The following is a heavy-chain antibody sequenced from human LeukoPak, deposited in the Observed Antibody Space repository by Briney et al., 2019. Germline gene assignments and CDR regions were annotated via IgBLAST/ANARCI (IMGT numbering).Heavy chain of an antibody. CDR2: ISSSSYI. V-gene: IGHV3-21*01. Sequence: GGSLRLSCAASGFTFSSFSMNWVRQAPGKGLEWVSSISSSSYIYYADSMKGRFTISRDNAKNSLYLQMNSLRAEDTAVYYCARDSLHGGFDYWGQGTLVTVSS. J-gene: IGHJ4*02. CDR3: ARDSLHGGFDY. CDR1: GFTFSSFS.